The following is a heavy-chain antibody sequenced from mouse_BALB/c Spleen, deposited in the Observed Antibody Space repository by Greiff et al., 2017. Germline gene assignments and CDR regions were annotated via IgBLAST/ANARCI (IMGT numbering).Heavy chain of an antibody. D-gene: IGHD2-4*01. CDR2: ISSGGSYT. V-gene: IGHV5-6*01. CDR3: ARQGNYDYVYYAMDY. J-gene: IGHJ4*01. CDR1: GFTFSSYG. Sequence: EVQRVESGGDLVKPGGSLKLSCAASGFTFSSYGMSWVRQTPDKRLEWVATISSGGSYTYYPDSVKGRFTISRDNAKNTLYLQMSSLKSEDTAMYYCARQGNYDYVYYAMDYWGQGTSVTVSS.